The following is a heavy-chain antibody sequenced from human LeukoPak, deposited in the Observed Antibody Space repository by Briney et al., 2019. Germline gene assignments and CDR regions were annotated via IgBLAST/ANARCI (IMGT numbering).Heavy chain of an antibody. CDR2: IIPIFGTA. V-gene: IGHV1-69*13. CDR3: ARETVVSRTGGFDY. Sequence: ASVKVSCKASGGTFSSYAISWVRQAPGQGLEWMGGIIPIFGTANYAQKFQGRVTITADESTSTAYMELSSLRSEDTAVYYCARETVVSRTGGFDYWGQGTLVTVSS. D-gene: IGHD4-23*01. CDR1: GGTFSSYA. J-gene: IGHJ4*02.